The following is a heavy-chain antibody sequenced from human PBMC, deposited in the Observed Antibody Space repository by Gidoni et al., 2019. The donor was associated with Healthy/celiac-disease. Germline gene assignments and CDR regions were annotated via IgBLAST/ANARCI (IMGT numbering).Heavy chain of an antibody. CDR3: ARAGVAGTNY. J-gene: IGHJ4*02. CDR1: GFTFSSYA. CDR2: ISNDGSNK. D-gene: IGHD6-19*01. V-gene: IGHV3-30-3*01. Sequence: QVQLVESGGGVVQPGRSWRLSWAAPGFTFSSYALHWVRQATGKGLEWVAVISNDGSNKYYADSVKGRFTISRDNSKNTLYLQMNSLRAEDTAVYYCARAGVAGTNYWGQGTLVTVSS.